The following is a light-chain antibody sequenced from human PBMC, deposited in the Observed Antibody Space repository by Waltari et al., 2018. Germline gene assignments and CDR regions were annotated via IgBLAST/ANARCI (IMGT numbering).Light chain of an antibody. CDR3: QQHGTLPAT. CDR1: QSVGRSS. V-gene: IGKV3-20*01. J-gene: IGKJ1*01. CDR2: RAS. Sequence: EIVLTQSPGTASLSPGERVTLSCRASQSVGRSSLAWHQQKPGQAPRLVIYRASRRATGIPDRFSGSGSGTDFSLTISRLEPEDFAVYYCQQHGTLPATFGQGTKVEIK.